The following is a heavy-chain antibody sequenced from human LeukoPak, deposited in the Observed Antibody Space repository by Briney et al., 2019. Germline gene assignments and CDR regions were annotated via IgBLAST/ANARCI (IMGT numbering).Heavy chain of an antibody. CDR2: IYYSGST. Sequence: SSETLSLTCTVSGGSISSGGYYWTWIRQPPGKGLEWIGYIYYSGSTYYNPSRKSRVTISVDTSKNQFSLKLSSVTAADTAVYYCARWYLDRGFDYWGQGTLVNVSS. J-gene: IGHJ4*02. D-gene: IGHD1-1*01. V-gene: IGHV4-31*03. CDR1: GGSISSGGYY. CDR3: ARWYLDRGFDY.